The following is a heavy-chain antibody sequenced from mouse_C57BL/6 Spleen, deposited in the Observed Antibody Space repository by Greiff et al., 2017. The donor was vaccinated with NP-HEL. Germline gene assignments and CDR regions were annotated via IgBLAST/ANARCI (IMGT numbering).Heavy chain of an antibody. CDR3: ARHEERYDYYYAMDY. CDR1: GYTFTEYT. Sequence: VKRVESGAELVKPGASVKLSCKASGYTFTEYTIHWVKQRSGQGLEWIGWFYPGSGSIKYNEKFKDKATLTADKSSSTVYMELSRLTSEDSAVYFCARHEERYDYYYAMDYWGQGTSVTVSS. V-gene: IGHV1-62-2*01. D-gene: IGHD2-4*01. CDR2: FYPGSGSI. J-gene: IGHJ4*01.